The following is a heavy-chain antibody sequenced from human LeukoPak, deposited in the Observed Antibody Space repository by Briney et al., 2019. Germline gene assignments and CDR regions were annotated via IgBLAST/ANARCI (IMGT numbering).Heavy chain of an antibody. CDR3: ARGRNYYDSSGYRSAFDI. J-gene: IGHJ3*02. Sequence: PSQTLSLTCTVSGGSISSGGYYWSWIRQPPGKGLEWIGYIYHSGSTYYNPSLKSRVTISVDRSKNQFSLKLSSVTAADTAVYYCARGRNYYDSSGYRSAFDIWGQGTMVTVSS. CDR2: IYHSGST. CDR1: GGSISSGGYY. V-gene: IGHV4-30-2*01. D-gene: IGHD3-22*01.